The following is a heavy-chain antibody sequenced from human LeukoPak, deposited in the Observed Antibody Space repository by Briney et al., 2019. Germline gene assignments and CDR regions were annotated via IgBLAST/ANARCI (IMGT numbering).Heavy chain of an antibody. CDR2: INPNSGGT. CDR3: ARDGGIVGAAYFDY. CDR1: GYTFTGYY. V-gene: IGHV1-2*02. D-gene: IGHD1-26*01. J-gene: IGHJ4*02. Sequence: ASVRVSCKASGYTFTGYYMHWVRQAPGQGLEWMGWINPNSGGTNYAQEFQGRVTMTRDTSISTAYMELSRLRSDDTAVYHCARDGGIVGAAYFDYWGQGTLVTVSS.